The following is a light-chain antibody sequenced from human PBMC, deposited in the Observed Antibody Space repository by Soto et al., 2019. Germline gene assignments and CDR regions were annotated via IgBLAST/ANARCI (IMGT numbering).Light chain of an antibody. CDR2: ENN. J-gene: IGLJ7*01. Sequence: QSVLTQPPSVSAAPGQKVTISCSGSSSNIGNNYVSWYQQLPGTAPKLLIYENNKRPSGIPDRFSGSKSGTSATLGITGLQTGDEADYYCGTWDSSLRAGPAVFGGGTQLTVL. CDR3: GTWDSSLRAGPAV. CDR1: SSNIGNNY. V-gene: IGLV1-51*02.